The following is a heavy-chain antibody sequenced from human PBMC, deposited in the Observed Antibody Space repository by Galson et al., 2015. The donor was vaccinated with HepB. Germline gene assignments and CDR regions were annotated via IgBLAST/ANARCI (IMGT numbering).Heavy chain of an antibody. Sequence: SLRLSCAASGFTFSSYSMNWVRQAPGKGLEWVSSISSSSSYIYYADSVKGRFTISRDNAKNSLYLQMNSLRAEDTAVYYCASLGPYNWNFIGDAFDIWGQGTMVTVSS. CDR2: ISSSSSYI. J-gene: IGHJ3*02. CDR1: GFTFSSYS. CDR3: ASLGPYNWNFIGDAFDI. V-gene: IGHV3-21*01. D-gene: IGHD1-20*01.